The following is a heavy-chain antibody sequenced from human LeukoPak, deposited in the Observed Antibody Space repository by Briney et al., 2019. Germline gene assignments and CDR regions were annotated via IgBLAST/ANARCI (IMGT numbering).Heavy chain of an antibody. Sequence: ASVKVSCKASGYTFTSYAISWVRQAPGQGLEWMGWISAYNGNTNYAQKLQGRVTMTTDTSTSTAYMELRSLRSDDTAVYYCARAQYYYDSSGYSQFDYWGQGTLVTVSS. V-gene: IGHV1-18*01. D-gene: IGHD3-22*01. CDR3: ARAQYYYDSSGYSQFDY. CDR2: ISAYNGNT. J-gene: IGHJ4*02. CDR1: GYTFTSYA.